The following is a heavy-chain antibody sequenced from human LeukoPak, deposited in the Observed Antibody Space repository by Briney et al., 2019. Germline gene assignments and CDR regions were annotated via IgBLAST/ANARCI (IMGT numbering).Heavy chain of an antibody. D-gene: IGHD4-17*01. V-gene: IGHV1-2*02. CDR3: TRYSLGGDYDFGY. J-gene: IGHJ4*02. CDR1: GYTFTGYY. Sequence: ASVKVSCKASGYTFTGYYMHWVRQAPGQGLKWMGWINPNSGGTNYAQKFQGRVTMTRDTSISTAYMELSSLRSDDTAVFYCTRYSLGGDYDFGYWGQGTLVTVSS. CDR2: INPNSGGT.